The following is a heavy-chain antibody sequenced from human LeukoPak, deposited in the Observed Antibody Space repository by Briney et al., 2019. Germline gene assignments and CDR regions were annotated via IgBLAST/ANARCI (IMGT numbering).Heavy chain of an antibody. CDR3: ARAIPVTLGGVVAQYGMDV. D-gene: IGHD3-16*01. J-gene: IGHJ6*02. V-gene: IGHV3-66*02. CDR2: IYSGGST. Sequence: GSLRLSRAVSGFTVRSNYMNWVRQAPGKGLGWVSGIYSGGSTYYADSVKGRFTISRDNSKNMVYLQMNTLRPEETAVYYCARAIPVTLGGVVAQYGMDVWGQVTTVTVSS. CDR1: GFTVRSNY.